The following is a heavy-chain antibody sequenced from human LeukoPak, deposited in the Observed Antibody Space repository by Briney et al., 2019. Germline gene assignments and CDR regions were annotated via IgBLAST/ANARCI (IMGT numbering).Heavy chain of an antibody. V-gene: IGHV4-34*01. D-gene: IGHD6-19*01. CDR3: ARGRQWLLYFQH. CDR1: GGSFSGYY. J-gene: IGHJ1*01. Sequence: PSETLSLTCAVYGGSFSGYYWSWIRQPPGKGLEWIGEINHSGSTNYNPSLKSRVTISVDTSKNQFSLKLSSVTAADTTVYYCARGRQWLLYFQHWGQGTLVTVSS. CDR2: INHSGST.